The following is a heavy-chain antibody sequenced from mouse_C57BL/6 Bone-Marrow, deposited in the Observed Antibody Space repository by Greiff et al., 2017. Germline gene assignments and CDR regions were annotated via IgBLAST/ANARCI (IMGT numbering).Heavy chain of an antibody. CDR1: GFTFSSSG. CDR2: ISSGGSYT. Sequence: EVQVVESGGDLVKPGGSLTLSCAASGFTFSSSGMSWVRQTPDKRLEWVATISSGGSYTYYPDSVKGRFTISIDTAKNTLYLQMSSLNSEDTAMYYCARRNITTADYWGQGTTLTVSS. D-gene: IGHD1-1*01. V-gene: IGHV5-6*01. J-gene: IGHJ2*01. CDR3: ARRNITTADY.